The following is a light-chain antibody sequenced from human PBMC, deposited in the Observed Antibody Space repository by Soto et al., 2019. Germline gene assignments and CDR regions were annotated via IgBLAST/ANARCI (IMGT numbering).Light chain of an antibody. CDR1: QSISGW. CDR2: ASS. Sequence: DIQMTQSPSTLSASVGDRVTVTCRASQSISGWLAWYQQKPGKAPKLLIFASSDLETGVPSRFGGGGSGTEYTHTISSLQPDDFATYYCQQYDSYPYTFGQGTKLEI. V-gene: IGKV1-5*03. CDR3: QQYDSYPYT. J-gene: IGKJ2*01.